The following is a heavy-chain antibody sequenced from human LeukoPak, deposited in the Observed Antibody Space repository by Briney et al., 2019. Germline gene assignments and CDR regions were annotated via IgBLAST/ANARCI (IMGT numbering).Heavy chain of an antibody. CDR3: ATHLYNWNYGAFDI. J-gene: IGHJ3*02. D-gene: IGHD1-7*01. V-gene: IGHV4-31*11. Sequence: SETLSLTCAVYGGSFSGYYWSWIRQHPGKGLEWIGYIYYSGSTYYNPSLKSRVTISVDTSKNQFSLKLSSVTAADTAVYYCATHLYNWNYGAFDIWGQGTMVTVSS. CDR2: IYYSGST. CDR1: GGSFSGYY.